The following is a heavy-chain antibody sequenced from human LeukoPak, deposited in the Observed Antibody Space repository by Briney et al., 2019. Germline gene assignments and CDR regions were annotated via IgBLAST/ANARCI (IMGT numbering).Heavy chain of an antibody. D-gene: IGHD4-17*01. Sequence: GGSLRLSCAASGFPFSGSAMNWVRQAPGKGLEWVGRIRSKANSYATAYAASVKGRFTISRDDSKNTAYLQMNSLKTEDTAVYYCTTQRYGDLSGNYWGQGTLVTVSS. CDR1: GFPFSGSA. J-gene: IGHJ4*02. CDR2: IRSKANSYAT. CDR3: TTQRYGDLSGNY. V-gene: IGHV3-73*01.